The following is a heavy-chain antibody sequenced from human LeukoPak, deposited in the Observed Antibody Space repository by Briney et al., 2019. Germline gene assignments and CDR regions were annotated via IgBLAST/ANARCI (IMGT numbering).Heavy chain of an antibody. V-gene: IGHV1-2*02. D-gene: IGHD5-18*01. CDR1: GYXFTGYY. CDR3: ATSPWIQLTPQFDP. CDR2: INPNSGGT. Sequence: ASVKVSCKASGYXFTGYYIHWVRQAPGQGLEWMGWINPNSGGTNYAQKFQGRVTMTRDTSISTAYMELSRLRSDDTAVYYCATSPWIQLTPQFDPWGQGTLVTVSS. J-gene: IGHJ5*02.